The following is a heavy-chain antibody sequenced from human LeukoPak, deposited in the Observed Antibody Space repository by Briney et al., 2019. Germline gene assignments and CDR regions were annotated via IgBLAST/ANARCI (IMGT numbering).Heavy chain of an antibody. CDR3: ARESVRYCSSTSCYRFDP. J-gene: IGHJ5*02. V-gene: IGHV1-69*04. CDR1: GGTFSSYA. D-gene: IGHD2-2*01. CDR2: IIPILGTA. Sequence: GASVKVSCKASGGTFSSYAISWVRQAPGQGLEWMGRIIPILGTANYAQKFQGRVTITADKSTSTAYMELSSLRSEDTAVYYCARESVRYCSSTSCYRFDPWGQGTLVTVSS.